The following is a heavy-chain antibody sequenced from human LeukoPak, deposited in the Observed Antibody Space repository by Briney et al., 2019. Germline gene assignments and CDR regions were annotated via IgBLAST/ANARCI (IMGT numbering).Heavy chain of an antibody. Sequence: ASVTVSCKASGYTFTNYDMHWVRQAPGQRLEWMGWINAGNGNTKYSQKFQGRVTFTRDTSASTAYMQLSSLRSEDTAVYYCARGAYTIVGVDYWGQGTLVTVSS. D-gene: IGHD1-26*01. V-gene: IGHV1-3*01. CDR1: GYTFTNYD. CDR3: ARGAYTIVGVDY. CDR2: INAGNGNT. J-gene: IGHJ4*02.